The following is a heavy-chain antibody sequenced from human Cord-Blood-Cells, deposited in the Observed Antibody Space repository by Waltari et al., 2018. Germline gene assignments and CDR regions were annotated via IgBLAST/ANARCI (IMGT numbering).Heavy chain of an antibody. CDR2: INPNSGGT. V-gene: IGHV1-2*02. CDR1: GSIFTGYY. J-gene: IGHJ4*02. CDR3: ARDQGGSR. Sequence: QVQLVQSVAEVKKPGASAKVTCQALGSIFTGYYMHWVRQAPGQGLEWMGWINPNSGGTNYAQKFQGRVTMTRDTSISTAYMELSRLRSDDTAVYYCARDQGGSRWGQGTLVTVSS.